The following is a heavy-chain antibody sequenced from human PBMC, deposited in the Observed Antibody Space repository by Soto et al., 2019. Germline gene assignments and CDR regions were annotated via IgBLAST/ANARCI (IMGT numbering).Heavy chain of an antibody. Sequence: EVQLVESGGGLVQPGASLRLSCAASGFSFSSYWMAWVRQAPGKGLEWVANIKGDGSEKYYVDSVKGRLTISRDNAKNSLYLLVNSLRAEDTAVYYCATTGSAWGNVAYWGQGTLVTVSS. CDR2: IKGDGSEK. D-gene: IGHD6-19*01. CDR3: ATTGSAWGNVAY. J-gene: IGHJ4*02. CDR1: GFSFSSYW. V-gene: IGHV3-7*01.